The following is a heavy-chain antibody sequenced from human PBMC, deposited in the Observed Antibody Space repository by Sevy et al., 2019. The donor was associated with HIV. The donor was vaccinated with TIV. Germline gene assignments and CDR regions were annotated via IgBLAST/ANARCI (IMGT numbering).Heavy chain of an antibody. V-gene: IGHV3-53*01. CDR3: ARVRCSSTSCYAGY. J-gene: IGHJ4*02. Sequence: GGSLRLSCAASGFTVSSNYMSWVRQAPGKGLEWVSVIYSGGSTYYADSVEGRFTISGDNSKNTPYLQMNSLRAEDTAVYYCARVRCSSTSCYAGYWGQGTLVTVSS. CDR2: IYSGGST. CDR1: GFTVSSNY. D-gene: IGHD2-2*01.